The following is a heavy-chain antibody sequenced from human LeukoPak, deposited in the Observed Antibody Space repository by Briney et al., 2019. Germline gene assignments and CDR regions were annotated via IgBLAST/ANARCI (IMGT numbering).Heavy chain of an antibody. D-gene: IGHD3-10*01. CDR2: ISSSSSYI. Sequence: GGSLRLSCAASGFTFSSYSMNWVRQAPGKGLEWVSSISSSSSYIYYADSVKGRFTISRDNAKNSLYLQMNSLRAEDTAVYYCAKDRAYGSGSYLNYWGQGTLVTVSS. CDR1: GFTFSSYS. CDR3: AKDRAYGSGSYLNY. J-gene: IGHJ4*02. V-gene: IGHV3-21*01.